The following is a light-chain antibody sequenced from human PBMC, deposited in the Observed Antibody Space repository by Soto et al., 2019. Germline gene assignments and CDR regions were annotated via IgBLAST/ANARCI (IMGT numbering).Light chain of an antibody. Sequence: EVVLTQSPGTLSVSPGERATLSCRASESVRTSLAWYQQKPGRSPSLLIYGASTRATGLPARFSGSGSGTEFTLTISSLKSEDFAVYYCQQYADWPRTLGQGTKVDIK. CDR3: QQYADWPRT. CDR2: GAS. J-gene: IGKJ2*01. CDR1: ESVRTS. V-gene: IGKV3-15*01.